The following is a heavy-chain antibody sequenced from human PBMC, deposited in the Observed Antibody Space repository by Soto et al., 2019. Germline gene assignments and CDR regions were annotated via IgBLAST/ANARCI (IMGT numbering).Heavy chain of an antibody. J-gene: IGHJ4*02. Sequence: GGSLRLSCAASGFTFSSYAMSWVRQAPGKGLEWVSAISGSGGSTYYADSVKGRFTISRDNSKNTLYLQMNSLRAEDTAVYYCAKGVVQSYDILTGYYDPTYFDYWGQGTLVTVSS. CDR1: GFTFSSYA. V-gene: IGHV3-23*01. D-gene: IGHD3-9*01. CDR3: AKGVVQSYDILTGYYDPTYFDY. CDR2: ISGSGGST.